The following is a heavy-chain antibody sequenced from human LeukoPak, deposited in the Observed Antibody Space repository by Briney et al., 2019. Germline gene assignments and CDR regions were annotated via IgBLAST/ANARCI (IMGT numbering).Heavy chain of an antibody. CDR3: ARDLNPSYDSSGYYHPFDY. V-gene: IGHV1-46*01. Sequence: ASVKVSCKASGYTFTSYYMHWVRQAPGQGLEWMGIINPSGGSTSYAQKFQGRVTMTRDTSTGTVYMELSSLRSEDTAVYYCARDLNPSYDSSGYYHPFDYWGQGTLVTVSS. D-gene: IGHD3-22*01. CDR1: GYTFTSYY. CDR2: INPSGGST. J-gene: IGHJ4*02.